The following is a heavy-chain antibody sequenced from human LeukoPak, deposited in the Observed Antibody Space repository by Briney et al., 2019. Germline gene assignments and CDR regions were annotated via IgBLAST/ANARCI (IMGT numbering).Heavy chain of an antibody. Sequence: SETLSLTCTVSGGSISSGGYYWSWIRQHPGKGLEWIGYIYYSGSTYYNPSLKSRVTISVDTSKNQFSLKLSSVTAADTAVYYCARVINLNSSGWYILQRVFDPWGQGTLVTVSS. CDR1: GGSISSGGYY. CDR2: IYYSGST. J-gene: IGHJ5*02. D-gene: IGHD6-19*01. CDR3: ARVINLNSSGWYILQRVFDP. V-gene: IGHV4-31*03.